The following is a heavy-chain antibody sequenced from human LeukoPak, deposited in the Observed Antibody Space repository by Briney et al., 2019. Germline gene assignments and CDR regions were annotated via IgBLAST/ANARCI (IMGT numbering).Heavy chain of an antibody. D-gene: IGHD6-19*01. CDR3: ATISSGWHSDEY. Sequence: ASVKVSCKASGYTFTSYDINWVRQATGQGLECMGWMNPDSGYTGYAQKFQGRVTMTRNTSINTAYMELSNLRSEDTAVYYCATISSGWHSDEYWGQGTLVAVSS. V-gene: IGHV1-8*01. CDR1: GYTFTSYD. CDR2: MNPDSGYT. J-gene: IGHJ4*02.